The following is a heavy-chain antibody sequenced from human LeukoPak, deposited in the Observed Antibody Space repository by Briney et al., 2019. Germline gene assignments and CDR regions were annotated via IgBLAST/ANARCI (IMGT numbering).Heavy chain of an antibody. Sequence: SETLSLTCTVSGDSISSYYWSWIRQPPGKGLEWIGYIYYSGSTNYNPSLKSRVTISVDTSKNQFSLKLSSVTAADTAVYYCASSKVRGVIRALDYWGQGTLVTVSS. CDR2: IYYSGST. CDR1: GDSISSYY. CDR3: ASSKVRGVIRALDY. V-gene: IGHV4-59*01. D-gene: IGHD3-10*01. J-gene: IGHJ4*02.